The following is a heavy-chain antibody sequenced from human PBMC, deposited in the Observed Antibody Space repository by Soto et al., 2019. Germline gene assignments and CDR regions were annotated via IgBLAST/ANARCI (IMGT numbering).Heavy chain of an antibody. CDR1: GGTFSSYA. V-gene: IGHV1-69*13. Sequence: WASVKVSCKASGGTFSSYAISWVRQAPGQGLEWMGGIIPIFGTANYAQKFQGRVTITADESTSTAYMELSSLRSEDTAVYYCARASYCSSTSCQASPYYFDYWGQGTLVTVSS. CDR3: ARASYCSSTSCQASPYYFDY. CDR2: IIPIFGTA. J-gene: IGHJ4*02. D-gene: IGHD2-2*01.